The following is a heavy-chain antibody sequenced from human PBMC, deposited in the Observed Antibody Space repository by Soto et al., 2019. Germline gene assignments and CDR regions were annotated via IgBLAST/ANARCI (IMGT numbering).Heavy chain of an antibody. J-gene: IGHJ4*02. CDR2: IWNSGTT. D-gene: IGHD6-19*01. CDR3: GGGGGSYTTGWYNDY. Sequence: QVQLQESGPGLVKPSEIMSLTCTVSGVSISNSYCSWVRQPPGKKLEWIGHIWNSGTTDYNPSLRGRVTMSLNTSKNRVSLGLSSVTATDTAVYYFGGGGGSYTTGWYNDYWGQGTLVTVSS. CDR1: GVSISNSY. V-gene: IGHV4-4*09.